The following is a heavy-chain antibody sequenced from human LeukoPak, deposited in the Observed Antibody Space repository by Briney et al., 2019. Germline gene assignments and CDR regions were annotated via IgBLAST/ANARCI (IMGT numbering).Heavy chain of an antibody. Sequence: SETLSLTCTVSGGSISSYYWSWIRQPPGRGLEWIGYTYYSGSTNYNPSLKSRVTISVDTSKNQFSLKLSSVTAADTAVYYCARDGLFAAADAFDIWGQGTMVTVSS. CDR1: GGSISSYY. CDR2: TYYSGST. V-gene: IGHV4-59*01. J-gene: IGHJ3*02. D-gene: IGHD6-13*01. CDR3: ARDGLFAAADAFDI.